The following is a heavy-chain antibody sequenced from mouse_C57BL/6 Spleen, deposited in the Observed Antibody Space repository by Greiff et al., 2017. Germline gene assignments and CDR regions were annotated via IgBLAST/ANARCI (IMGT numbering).Heavy chain of an antibody. J-gene: IGHJ3*01. D-gene: IGHD1-1*01. Sequence: VKLMESGAELVKPGASVKLSCKASGYTFTEYTIHWVKQRSGQGLEWIGWFYPGSGSIKYNEKFKDKATLTADKSSSTVYMELSRLTSEDSAVYFCARHEEGYYYGGGFAYWGQGTLVTVSA. CDR2: FYPGSGSI. CDR1: GYTFTEYT. CDR3: ARHEEGYYYGGGFAY. V-gene: IGHV1-62-2*01.